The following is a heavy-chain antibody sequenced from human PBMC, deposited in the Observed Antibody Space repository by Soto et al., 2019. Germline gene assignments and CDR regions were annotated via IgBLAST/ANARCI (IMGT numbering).Heavy chain of an antibody. D-gene: IGHD3-22*01. CDR2: IYNTWNT. V-gene: IGHV4-59*02. Sequence: PSETPSLTCDVSGASVSSHSWSWLRQPAGKGLEWTGYIYNTWNTNSNPSLKSRVTMSVDTSKSQISLELRSVTAADTAVYYGARGGYYDSRAGRDWGQGALVTVS. CDR1: GASVSSHS. CDR3: ARGGYYDSRAGRD. J-gene: IGHJ4*02.